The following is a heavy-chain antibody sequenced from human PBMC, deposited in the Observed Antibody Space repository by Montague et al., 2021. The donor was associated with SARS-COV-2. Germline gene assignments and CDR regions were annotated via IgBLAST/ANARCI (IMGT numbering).Heavy chain of an antibody. V-gene: IGHV4-59*08. Sequence: SETLSLTCTVSGGSISSFYWSWFRQPPGKGLELIGYISDSGSTNYNPSLTSRVTMSVDTFKNQFSLKVNSVTAADTAVYYCARHYSATLPSVYWGQGTLVTVSS. D-gene: IGHD2-15*01. CDR3: ARHYSATLPSVY. J-gene: IGHJ4*02. CDR2: ISDSGST. CDR1: GGSISSFY.